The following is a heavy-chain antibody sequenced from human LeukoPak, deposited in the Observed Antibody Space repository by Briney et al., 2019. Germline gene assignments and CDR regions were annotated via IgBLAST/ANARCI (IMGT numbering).Heavy chain of an antibody. CDR3: ARYHYTGLDY. CDR1: GGSISSYY. Sequence: SETLSLTCTVSGGSISSYYWGWMRQPPGKGLEWIGYIYHTGRTSYNPSLKSRITISVDTSKNQFSLNLNSVTAADTAVYYCARYHYTGLDYWGQGSLVTVSS. D-gene: IGHD3-9*01. CDR2: IYHTGRT. V-gene: IGHV4-59*01. J-gene: IGHJ4*02.